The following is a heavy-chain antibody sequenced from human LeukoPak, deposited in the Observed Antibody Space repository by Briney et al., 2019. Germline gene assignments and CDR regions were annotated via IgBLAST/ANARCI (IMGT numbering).Heavy chain of an antibody. CDR2: ISVRGDRT. CDR3: AKDRDYGGNSRGIDYFDY. Sequence: PGGSLRLSCAASGFAFSDYVMDWVRQALGKGLEWVSSISVRGDRTYYPDSVKGRFTISRDNSKHMLYLQMNTLRADDTAIYYCAKDRDYGGNSRGIDYFDYWGQGTLVTVSS. D-gene: IGHD4-23*01. CDR1: GFAFSDYV. J-gene: IGHJ4*02. V-gene: IGHV3-23*01.